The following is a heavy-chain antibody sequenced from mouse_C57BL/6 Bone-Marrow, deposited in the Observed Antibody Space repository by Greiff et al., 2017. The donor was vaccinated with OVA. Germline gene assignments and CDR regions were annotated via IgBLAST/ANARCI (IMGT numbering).Heavy chain of an antibody. J-gene: IGHJ3*01. CDR3: ARLPAWFAY. Sequence: VQLKESGPGLVKPSQSLSLTCSVTGYSITSGYYWNWIRQFPGNKLEWMGYISYDGSNNYNPSLKNRISITRDTSKNQFFLKLNSVTTEDTATYYCARLPAWFAYWGQGTLVTVSA. CDR1: GYSITSGYY. CDR2: ISYDGSN. V-gene: IGHV3-6*01.